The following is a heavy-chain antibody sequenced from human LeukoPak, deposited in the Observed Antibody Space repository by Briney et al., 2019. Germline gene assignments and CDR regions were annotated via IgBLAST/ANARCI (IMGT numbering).Heavy chain of an antibody. CDR2: IIPILGIA. Sequence: GASVKVSCKASGYTFTSYGISWVRQAPGQGLEWMGRIIPILGIAIYAQKFQGRVTMTEDTSTDTAYMELSSLRSEGTAVYYCATGGQLVQDYFQHWGQGTLVTVSS. CDR3: ATGGQLVQDYFQH. V-gene: IGHV1-69*04. CDR1: GYTFTSYG. D-gene: IGHD6-13*01. J-gene: IGHJ1*01.